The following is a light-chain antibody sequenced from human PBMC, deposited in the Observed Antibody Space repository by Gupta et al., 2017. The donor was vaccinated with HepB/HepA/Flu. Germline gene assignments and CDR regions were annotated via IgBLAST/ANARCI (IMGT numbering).Light chain of an antibody. V-gene: IGKV4-1*01. CDR3: QQYYSTPRS. CDR2: WAS. Sequence: DIVMTQSPDSLAVSLGERATIKCKSSQCVVYSSNNKNYLAWYQQKPGQPPKLLIYWASTRESGVPDRFSGSGSGTDFTLTISSLQAEDVAVYYCQQYYSTPRSFGQGTKLEIK. J-gene: IGKJ2*04. CDR1: QCVVYSSNNKNY.